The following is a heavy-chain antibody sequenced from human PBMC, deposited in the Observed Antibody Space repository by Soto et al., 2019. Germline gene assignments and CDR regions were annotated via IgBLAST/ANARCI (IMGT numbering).Heavy chain of an antibody. Sequence: ASVKVSCKASGYTFTGYYMHWVRQAPGQGLEWMGWINPNSGGTNYAQKFQGWVTMTRDTSISTAYMELSRLRSDDTAVYYCARDGGSNYGREGGAFDIWGQGTMVTVSS. CDR2: INPNSGGT. CDR1: GYTFTGYY. D-gene: IGHD4-17*01. J-gene: IGHJ3*02. CDR3: ARDGGSNYGREGGAFDI. V-gene: IGHV1-2*04.